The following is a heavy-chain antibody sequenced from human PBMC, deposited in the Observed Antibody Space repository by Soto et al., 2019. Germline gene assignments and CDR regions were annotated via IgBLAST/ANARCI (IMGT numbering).Heavy chain of an antibody. CDR3: ARSAYCGGDCYPIDY. CDR1: GFTFSSYA. V-gene: IGHV3-30-3*01. Sequence: QVQLVESGGGVVQPGRSLRLSCAASGFTFSSYAMHWVRQAPGKGLEWVAVISYDGSNKYYADSVKGRFTISRDNSKNTLYLQMNSLRAEDTAVYYCARSAYCGGDCYPIDYWGQGTLVTVSS. J-gene: IGHJ4*02. CDR2: ISYDGSNK. D-gene: IGHD2-21*02.